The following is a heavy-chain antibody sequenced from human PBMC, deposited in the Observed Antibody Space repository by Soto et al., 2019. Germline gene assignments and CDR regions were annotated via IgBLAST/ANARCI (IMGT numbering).Heavy chain of an antibody. D-gene: IGHD6-19*01. V-gene: IGHV3-23*01. CDR3: TKGASNGWYDDFNI. CDR2: NSGSGGST. Sequence: EVQLLESGGGLVQPGGSLRLSCAASGFTFSSYVMNWVRQAPGKGLEWVSTNSGSGGSTYYADSVEGRFTFSRDNTKNTQKLFMNSLRAEDTDLYYCTKGASNGWYDDFNIWGRWTMVTVSS. CDR1: GFTFSSYV. J-gene: IGHJ3*02.